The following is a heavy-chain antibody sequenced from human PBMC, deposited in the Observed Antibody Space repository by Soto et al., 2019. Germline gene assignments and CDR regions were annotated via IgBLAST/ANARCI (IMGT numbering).Heavy chain of an antibody. V-gene: IGHV3-7*03. CDR3: TRDGSPFALDV. J-gene: IGHJ6*02. CDR2: IKTDGSEK. Sequence: EVQLVESGGGLVQPGGSLRLSCAASGFTFSSYWMSWVRQAPGKGLEWVANIKTDGSEKYYMDSVRGRFTTSRDNARNVVFLQMNSLTGADTAVYYCTRDGSPFALDVWGLGTSVTVSS. CDR1: GFTFSSYW.